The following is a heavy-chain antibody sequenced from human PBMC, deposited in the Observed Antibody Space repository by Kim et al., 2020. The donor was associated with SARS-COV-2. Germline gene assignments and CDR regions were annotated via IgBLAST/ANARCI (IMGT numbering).Heavy chain of an antibody. Sequence: SETLSLTCTVSGGSISSYYWSWIRQPPGKGLEWIGYIYYSGSTNYNPSLKSRVTISVDTSKNQFSLKLSSVTAADTAVYYCARDDRDHYSSSPTWFDPWGQGTLVTVSS. CDR3: ARDDRDHYSSSPTWFDP. CDR2: IYYSGST. J-gene: IGHJ5*02. D-gene: IGHD6-13*01. CDR1: GGSISSYY. V-gene: IGHV4-59*13.